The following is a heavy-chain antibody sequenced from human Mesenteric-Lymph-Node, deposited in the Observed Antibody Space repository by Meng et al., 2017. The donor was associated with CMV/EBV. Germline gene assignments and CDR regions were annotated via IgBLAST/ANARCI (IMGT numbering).Heavy chain of an antibody. D-gene: IGHD1-20*01. J-gene: IGHJ4*02. CDR1: GFSLKTPGAY. Sequence: SGFSLKTPGAYVAWIRQPPGKALEWLALVYWDDDERYRASLKNRLSITKDTSKSRVDLTMTNMGPVDAGSYYCAHGLNNWNGAVFDFWGPGTLVTVSS. CDR2: VYWDDDE. V-gene: IGHV2-5*02. CDR3: AHGLNNWNGAVFDF.